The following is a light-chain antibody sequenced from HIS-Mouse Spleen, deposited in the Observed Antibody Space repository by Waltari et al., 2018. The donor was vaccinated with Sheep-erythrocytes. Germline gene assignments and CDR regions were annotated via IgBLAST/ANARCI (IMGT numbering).Light chain of an antibody. Sequence: DIVMTQSPLSLPVTPGEPPSISCRSSHSLLHSNGYNYLDWYLQKPGQSPQLLIALGSTRASGVPDRVSGNGSGTDFTLKISRVEAEDVGVYYCMQALQTPFTFGPGTKVDIK. CDR1: HSLLHSNGYNY. CDR3: MQALQTPFT. J-gene: IGKJ3*01. V-gene: IGKV2-28*01. CDR2: LGS.